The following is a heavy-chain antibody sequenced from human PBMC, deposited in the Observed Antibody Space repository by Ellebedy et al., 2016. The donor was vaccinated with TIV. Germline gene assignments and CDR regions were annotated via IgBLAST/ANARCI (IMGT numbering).Heavy chain of an antibody. J-gene: IGHJ4*02. CDR2: INAANGDT. Sequence: AASVKVSCKASGYTFTGYYVHWVRQAPGQGLEWMGWINAANGDTKYSQKFQGRLSLTRDTSATCAYMDLSSLRSEDTAVYYCARERVMINIGGVPDYWGQGTLVTVSS. V-gene: IGHV1-3*01. CDR3: ARERVMINIGGVPDY. D-gene: IGHD3-16*01. CDR1: GYTFTGYY.